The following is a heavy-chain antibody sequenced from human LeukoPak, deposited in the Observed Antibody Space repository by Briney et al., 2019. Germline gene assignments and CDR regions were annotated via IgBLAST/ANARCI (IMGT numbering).Heavy chain of an antibody. V-gene: IGHV3-23*01. CDR1: GFTFSNYA. CDR3: AKRADGCSGVSCYYYYMDV. Sequence: GGSLRLSWAAPGFTFSNYAMNWVRKAQGKGLDWVSTIGGVVDSTYYAESVKGRFTMSRDNSKNTVYLQMNSLRVEDTAIYYCAKRADGCSGVSCYYYYMDVWGKGTTVTVSS. J-gene: IGHJ6*03. D-gene: IGHD2-15*01. CDR2: IGGVVDST.